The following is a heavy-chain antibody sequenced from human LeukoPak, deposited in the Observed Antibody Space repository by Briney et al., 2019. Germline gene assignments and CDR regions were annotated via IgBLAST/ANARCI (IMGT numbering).Heavy chain of an antibody. CDR1: GYTFTGYS. V-gene: IGHV1-2*02. CDR2: VNPNSSDT. CDR3: ASLGSRYFDV. Sequence: GASVKVSCKASGYTFTGYSMHWVRQAPGQALEWMGWVNPNSSDTRYAQKFRGRVTLTRDTSINTAYMELSSLRSDDTAVYYCASLGSRYFDVWGQGTLVTVSS. J-gene: IGHJ4*02. D-gene: IGHD6-25*01.